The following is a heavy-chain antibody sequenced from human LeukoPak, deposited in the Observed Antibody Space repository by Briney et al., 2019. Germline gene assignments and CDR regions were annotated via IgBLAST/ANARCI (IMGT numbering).Heavy chain of an antibody. CDR3: ARVSEGSSWYRGWFDP. CDR1: GYTFTGYY. D-gene: IGHD6-13*01. J-gene: IGHJ5*02. Sequence: ASVKVSCKASGYTFTGYYMHWVRQAPGQGLEWMGRINPNSGGTNYAQKFQGRVTMTRDTSISTAYMELSSLRSEDTAVYYCARVSEGSSWYRGWFDPWGQGTLVTVSS. CDR2: INPNSGGT. V-gene: IGHV1-2*06.